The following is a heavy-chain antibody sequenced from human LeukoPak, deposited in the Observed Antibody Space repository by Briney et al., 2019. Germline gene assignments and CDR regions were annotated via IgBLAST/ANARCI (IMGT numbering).Heavy chain of an antibody. J-gene: IGHJ4*02. D-gene: IGHD1-26*01. CDR3: ATNSGSLPFPFEY. V-gene: IGHV4-59*08. CDR2: IYYSGST. Sequence: SETLSLTCTVSGGSISSYYWSWIRQPPGKGLEWIGYIYYSGSTNYNPSLKSRVTISVDTSKNQFSLKLSSVTAADTAVFYCATNSGSLPFPFEYWGQGTLVTVSS. CDR1: GGSISSYY.